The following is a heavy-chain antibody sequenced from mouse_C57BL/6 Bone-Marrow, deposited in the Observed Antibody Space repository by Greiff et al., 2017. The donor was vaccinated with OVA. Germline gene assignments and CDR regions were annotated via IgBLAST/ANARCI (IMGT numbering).Heavy chain of an antibody. CDR2: IDPENGDT. Sequence: EVHLVESGAELVRPGASVKLSCTASGFNIKDDYMHWVKQRPEQGLEWIGWIDPENGDTESASKFPGKATITADTSSNTSYLQLSSLTSEDTSVYYFTTRYYGSSYDWFSYWGQGTLVTVSA. D-gene: IGHD1-1*01. CDR3: TTRYYGSSYDWFSY. CDR1: GFNIKDDY. J-gene: IGHJ3*01. V-gene: IGHV14-4*01.